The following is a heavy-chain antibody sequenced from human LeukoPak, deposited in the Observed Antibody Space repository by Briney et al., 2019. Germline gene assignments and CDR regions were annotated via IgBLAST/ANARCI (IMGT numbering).Heavy chain of an antibody. D-gene: IGHD1-1*01. CDR3: ARSPPTTYHCDY. J-gene: IGHJ4*02. V-gene: IGHV1-2*02. CDR2: INPNSGGT. Sequence: ASVKVSCKASGYTLTGYYMHWVRQPPGQGLEWMGWINPNSGGTNYAQKFQGRVTMTRDTSINTAYMELSRLRTDDTVVYYCARSPPTTYHCDYWGQGTLVTVSS. CDR1: GYTLTGYY.